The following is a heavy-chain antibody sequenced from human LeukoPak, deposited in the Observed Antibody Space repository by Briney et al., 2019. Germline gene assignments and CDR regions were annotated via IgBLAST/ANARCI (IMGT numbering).Heavy chain of an antibody. D-gene: IGHD2-21*02. J-gene: IGHJ4*02. V-gene: IGHV1-24*01. Sequence: ASVKVSCKVSGYTLTELSMHWVRQAPGKGLEWMGGFDPEDGETIYAQKFQGRVTMTEDTSTDTAYMGLSSLRSEDTAVYYCATGFYCGGDCYPNFDYWGQGTLVTVSS. CDR3: ATGFYCGGDCYPNFDY. CDR1: GYTLTELS. CDR2: FDPEDGET.